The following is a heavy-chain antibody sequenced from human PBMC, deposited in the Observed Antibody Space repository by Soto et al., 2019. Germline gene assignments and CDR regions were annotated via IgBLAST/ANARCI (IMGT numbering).Heavy chain of an antibody. CDR1: GYTFTSYG. Sequence: EASVKVSCKGSGYTFTSYGISWVRQAPGQGLEWMGWISAYNGNTNYAQELQGRVTMTTDTSTSTAYMELRSLRSDDTAVYYCARDLFLAIGGGYYYYGMDVWGQGTTVTVSS. CDR2: ISAYNGNT. D-gene: IGHD2-21*01. V-gene: IGHV1-18*01. J-gene: IGHJ6*02. CDR3: ARDLFLAIGGGYYYYGMDV.